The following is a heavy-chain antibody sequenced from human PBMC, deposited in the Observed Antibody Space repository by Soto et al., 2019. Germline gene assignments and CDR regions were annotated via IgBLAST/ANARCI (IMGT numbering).Heavy chain of an antibody. CDR2: INHSGST. Sequence: SETLSLTCAVYGGYFSGYYWSWLRPPPGKGLEWIGEINHSGSTNYNPSLKSRVTISVDTSKNQFSLKLSSVTAADTAVYYCARGFRVGIAASPHYYYYIDVRGKGTTVTVSS. J-gene: IGHJ6*03. D-gene: IGHD6-6*01. V-gene: IGHV4-34*01. CDR3: ARGFRVGIAASPHYYYYIDV. CDR1: GGYFSGYY.